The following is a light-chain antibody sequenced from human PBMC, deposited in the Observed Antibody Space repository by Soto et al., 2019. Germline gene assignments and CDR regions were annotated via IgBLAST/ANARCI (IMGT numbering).Light chain of an antibody. CDR2: EVS. CDR3: TSYTSSSTLDV. J-gene: IGLJ1*01. V-gene: IGLV2-14*01. Sequence: QSVLTQPASVSGSPGQSITISCTGTSSDVGGYNYVSWYQQHPGKAPKLMVYEVSNRPLGVSNRFSGSKSGNTASLTISWLQAEDEADYYCTSYTSSSTLDVFGTGTKVTVL. CDR1: SSDVGGYNY.